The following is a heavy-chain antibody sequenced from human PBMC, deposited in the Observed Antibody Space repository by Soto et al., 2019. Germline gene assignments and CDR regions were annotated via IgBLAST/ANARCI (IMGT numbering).Heavy chain of an antibody. CDR3: AKDMYNSNDLDGFFDL. D-gene: IGHD1-1*01. CDR1: GFSFHEHA. Sequence: GGSLRLSSEGSGFSFHEHAMFWVRQFPGKGLELVSGISWNSATVAYADAVTGRLTISRDNDKSSLYLQMDSLRPEDTAFYYCAKDMYNSNDLDGFFDLWGQGTLVTVSS. V-gene: IGHV3-9*01. CDR2: ISWNSATV. J-gene: IGHJ4*02.